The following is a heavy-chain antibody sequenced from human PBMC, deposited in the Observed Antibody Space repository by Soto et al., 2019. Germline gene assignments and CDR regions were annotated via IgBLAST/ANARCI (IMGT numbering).Heavy chain of an antibody. J-gene: IGHJ4*02. Sequence: ESGGGVVQPGRSLRLSCVASGFTFSNYAIHWVRRAPGKGLEWVTVISYDGSNKYYADSAKGRFTISRDNSKNTVHLQMDSLRAEDTAVYYCARVPCAGSYCPYFDNWGQGTLVTVSS. D-gene: IGHD3-10*02. CDR2: ISYDGSNK. V-gene: IGHV3-30-3*01. CDR3: ARVPCAGSYCPYFDN. CDR1: GFTFSNYA.